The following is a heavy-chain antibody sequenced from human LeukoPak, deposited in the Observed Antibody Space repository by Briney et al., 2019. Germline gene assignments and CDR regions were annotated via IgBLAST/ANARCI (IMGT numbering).Heavy chain of an antibody. CDR1: GDSIGDYY. V-gene: IGHV4-59*08. CDR2: IYHSGYS. CDR3: ARRRGYSNKEAFDY. D-gene: IGHD5-12*01. J-gene: IGHJ4*02. Sequence: PSETLSLTCTISGDSIGDYYWTWIRQPPGEGLEWIGYIYHSGYSNYNPSLKSRVTISLDTSKNQFFLRLSSVTAADTAVYYCARRRGYSNKEAFDYWGQGTLVTVSS.